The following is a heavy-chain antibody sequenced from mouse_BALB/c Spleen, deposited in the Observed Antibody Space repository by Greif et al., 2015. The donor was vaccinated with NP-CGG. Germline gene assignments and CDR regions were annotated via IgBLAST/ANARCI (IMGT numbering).Heavy chain of an antibody. CDR3: ARDRGPMITTGAMDY. Sequence: EVKLVESGGGLVKPGGSLKLSCAASGFTFSDYYMYWVRQTPEKRLEWVATISDGGSYTYYPDSVKGRFTISRDNAKNNLYLQMSSLKSEDTAMYYCARDRGPMITTGAMDYRGQGTSVTVSS. V-gene: IGHV5-4*02. J-gene: IGHJ4*01. D-gene: IGHD2-4*01. CDR1: GFTFSDYY. CDR2: ISDGGSYT.